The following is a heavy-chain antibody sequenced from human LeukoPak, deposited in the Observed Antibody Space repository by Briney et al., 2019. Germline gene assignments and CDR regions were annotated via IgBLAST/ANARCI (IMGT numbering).Heavy chain of an antibody. CDR3: ARHSFFYDSSGYLDY. V-gene: IGHV4-39*01. CDR1: GGSISSSSYY. D-gene: IGHD3-22*01. J-gene: IGHJ4*02. Sequence: PSATLSLTCTVSGGSISSSSYYWGWSRQPPGKGLERIGSIYYSGSTYYNPSLKSRVTISVDTSKNQFSLKLSSVTAADTAVYYCARHSFFYDSSGYLDYWGQGTLVTISS. CDR2: IYYSGST.